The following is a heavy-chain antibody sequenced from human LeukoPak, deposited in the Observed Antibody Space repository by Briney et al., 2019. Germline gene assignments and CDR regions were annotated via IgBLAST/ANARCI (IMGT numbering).Heavy chain of an antibody. Sequence: SQTLSRTCAISGDSVSSNSAAWNCIRKSPSRGLEWLGRTYYRSKWYNDYAVSVKSRITINPDTSKNQFSLQLNSVTPEDTAVYYCARDFGGVVPAALDVWGKGTTVTVSS. CDR3: ARDFGGVVPAALDV. J-gene: IGHJ6*04. V-gene: IGHV6-1*01. CDR1: GDSVSSNSAA. D-gene: IGHD2-2*01. CDR2: TYYRSKWYN.